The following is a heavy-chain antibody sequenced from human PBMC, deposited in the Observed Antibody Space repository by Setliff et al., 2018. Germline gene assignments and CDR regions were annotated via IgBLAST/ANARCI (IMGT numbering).Heavy chain of an antibody. CDR3: ARAVLVVDAEDY. J-gene: IGHJ4*02. Sequence: SETLSLTCTVSGYSISSGYYWGWIRQPPGKGLEWIGSIYHSGSTYYNPSLKSRVTISXXXSKNQFSLKLSSVTAADTAVYYCARAVLVVDAEDYWGQGTLVTVSS. CDR2: IYHSGST. CDR1: GYSISSGYY. D-gene: IGHD3-22*01. V-gene: IGHV4-38-2*02.